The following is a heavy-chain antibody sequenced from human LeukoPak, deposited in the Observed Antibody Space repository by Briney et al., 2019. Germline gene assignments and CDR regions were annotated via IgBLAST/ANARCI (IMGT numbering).Heavy chain of an antibody. CDR1: GDTVTSDG. J-gene: IGHJ5*02. CDR3: ARAPRPRTFAP. CDR2: ISAYNGNT. Sequence: GAAVKVSCKAAGDTVTSDGSSGVRQAPGQGREGRGWISAYNGNTNYAQKLQGRVTMTTDTSTSTPHMELRSLRSEHTAAHYCARAPRPRTFAPWGQGTLVTVSS. V-gene: IGHV1-18*01.